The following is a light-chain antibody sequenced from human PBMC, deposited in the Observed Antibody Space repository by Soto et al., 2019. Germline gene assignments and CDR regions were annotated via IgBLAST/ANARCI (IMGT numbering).Light chain of an antibody. CDR2: GAS. V-gene: IGKV3-15*01. CDR3: QQYGTSPIT. Sequence: EIVMTQSPATLSVSPGERATLSCRASQSVSSILAWYQQKPGQAPRLLVYGASTRATGIPARFSGSGSGTEFTLTISSLQSEDFAVYYCQQYGTSPITFGQGTRLEIK. CDR1: QSVSSI. J-gene: IGKJ5*01.